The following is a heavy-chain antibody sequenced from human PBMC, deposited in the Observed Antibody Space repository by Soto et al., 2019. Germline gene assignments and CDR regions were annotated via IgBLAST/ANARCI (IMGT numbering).Heavy chain of an antibody. CDR1: GYTFRNYG. CDR2: VSAYNRNT. J-gene: IGHJ4*02. D-gene: IGHD1-26*01. Sequence: QVQLVQSGAELKKPGASVKVSCETFGYTFRNYGITWMRQAPGQGLEWVGWVSAYNRNTNYALKFQDRVTMTADTAASTAYMERRGLRSDDTAVYYWARERQWEPLPHWGQGTLVTVSS. CDR3: ARERQWEPLPH. V-gene: IGHV1-18*01.